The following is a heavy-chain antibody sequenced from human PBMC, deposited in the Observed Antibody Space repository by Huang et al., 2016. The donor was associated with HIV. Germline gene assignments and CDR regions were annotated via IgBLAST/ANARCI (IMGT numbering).Heavy chain of an antibody. J-gene: IGHJ6*03. Sequence: QITLKESGPTLVKPTETLTLTCSFSGFSLNSKGVGVDWIRQPPGKALEWLALIYWDDDKRYMPSVRNKIIISRDTTKKQVVLTLTNVDRLDTGTYYCAHIGRLGDYYMDVWGNGTTVTVSS. CDR3: AHIGRLGDYYMDV. CDR1: GFSLNSKGVG. CDR2: IYWDDDK. V-gene: IGHV2-5*02. D-gene: IGHD1-26*01.